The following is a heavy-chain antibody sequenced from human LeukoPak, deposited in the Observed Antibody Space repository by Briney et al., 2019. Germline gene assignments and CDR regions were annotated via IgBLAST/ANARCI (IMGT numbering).Heavy chain of an antibody. D-gene: IGHD2-15*01. CDR2: IIPIFGTA. V-gene: IGHV1-69*13. J-gene: IGHJ4*02. CDR1: GYTFTSYG. CDR3: VVVVVAATPFLDY. Sequence: ASVKVSCKASGYTFTSYGISWVRQAPGQGLEWMGGIIPIFGTANYAQKFQGRVTITADESTSTAYMELSSLRSEDTAVYYCVVVVVAATPFLDYWGQGTLVTVSS.